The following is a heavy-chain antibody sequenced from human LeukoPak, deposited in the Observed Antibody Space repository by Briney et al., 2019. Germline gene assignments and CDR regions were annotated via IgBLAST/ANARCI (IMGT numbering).Heavy chain of an antibody. CDR1: GGSISSGSYY. CDR2: IYTSGST. D-gene: IGHD6-6*01. V-gene: IGHV4-61*02. J-gene: IGHJ5*02. Sequence: SETLSLTCTVSGGSISSGSYYWSWIRQPAGKGLEWIGRIYTSGSTNYNPSLKSRVTISVDTSKNQFSLKMSSVTAADTAVYYCARTAARPLWFDPWGQGTLVTVSS. CDR3: ARTAARPLWFDP.